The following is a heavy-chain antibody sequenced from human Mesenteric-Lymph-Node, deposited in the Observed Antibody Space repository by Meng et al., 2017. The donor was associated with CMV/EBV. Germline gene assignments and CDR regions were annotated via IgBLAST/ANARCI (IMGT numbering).Heavy chain of an antibody. CDR1: GGSISNYY. V-gene: IGHV4-59*01. CDR3: AWAAAGTYFDL. J-gene: IGHJ2*01. CDR2: IYYSGST. D-gene: IGHD6-13*01. Sequence: ETLSLTCTVSGGSISNYYWSWIRQPPGKALERIGYIYYSGSTNYNPSLKSRVTISVDTSKNQFSLKLSSVTAADTAVYYCAWAAAGTYFDLWGRGTLVTVSS.